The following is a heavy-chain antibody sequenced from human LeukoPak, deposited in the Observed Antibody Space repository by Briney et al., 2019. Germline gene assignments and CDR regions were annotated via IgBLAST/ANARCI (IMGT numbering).Heavy chain of an antibody. CDR2: ISYDGSNK. V-gene: IGHV3-30-3*01. J-gene: IGHJ6*03. Sequence: LPGGSLRLSCAASGFTFSSYAMHWVRQAPGKGLEWVAVISYDGSNKYYADSVKGRFTISRDNSKNTLYLQMNSLRAEDTAVYYCARSSSPYYYYYMDVWGKGTTVTVSS. D-gene: IGHD6-6*01. CDR3: ARSSSPYYYYYMDV. CDR1: GFTFSSYA.